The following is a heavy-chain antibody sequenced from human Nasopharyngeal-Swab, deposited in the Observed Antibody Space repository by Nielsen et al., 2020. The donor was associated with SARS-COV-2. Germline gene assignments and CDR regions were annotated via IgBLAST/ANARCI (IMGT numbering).Heavy chain of an antibody. CDR1: GFTFSSFG. Sequence: GESLKLSCSASGFTFSSFGMHWVRQAPGKGLEWVAVISYDGSNKFYADSVKGRFTISRDNSKNTLYLQMNSLRAEDTAAYYCTKDAIYYYSYMDVWGKGTTVTVSS. V-gene: IGHV3-30*18. J-gene: IGHJ6*03. D-gene: IGHD3-3*01. CDR3: TKDAIYYYSYMDV. CDR2: ISYDGSNK.